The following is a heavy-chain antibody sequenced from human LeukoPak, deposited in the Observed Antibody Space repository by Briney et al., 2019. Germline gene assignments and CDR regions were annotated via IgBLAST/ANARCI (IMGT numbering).Heavy chain of an antibody. V-gene: IGHV4-39*01. CDR2: IYYSGST. CDR1: GGSISSSSYY. Sequence: SETLSLTCTVSGGSISSSSYYWGWIRQPPGKGLEWIGSIYYSGSTYCNPSLKSRVTISVDTSKNQFSLKLSSVTAADTAVYYCARPLLGAVAGAFDYWGQGTLVTVSS. CDR3: ARPLLGAVAGAFDY. D-gene: IGHD6-19*01. J-gene: IGHJ4*02.